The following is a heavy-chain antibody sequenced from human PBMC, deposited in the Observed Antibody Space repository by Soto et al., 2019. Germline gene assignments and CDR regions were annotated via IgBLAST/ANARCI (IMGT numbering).Heavy chain of an antibody. CDR3: AKDLWFGELAQFDY. Sequence: GGSLILSCAASGFPFSSYSMSWVRQAPGKGLEWVSAISGSGGSTYYADSVKGRFTISRDNSKNTLYLQMNSLRAEDTAVYYCAKDLWFGELAQFDYWGQGTRVTVSS. D-gene: IGHD3-10*01. V-gene: IGHV3-23*01. CDR1: GFPFSSYS. CDR2: ISGSGGST. J-gene: IGHJ4*02.